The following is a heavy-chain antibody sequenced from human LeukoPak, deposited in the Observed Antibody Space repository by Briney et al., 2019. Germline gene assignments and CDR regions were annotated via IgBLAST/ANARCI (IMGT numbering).Heavy chain of an antibody. CDR2: IKSKTDGGAL. Sequence: GGSLSLYCAASGVTIRNVRMRRVRQAPGQGREWGGSIKSKTDGGALDHPAPVKVSIAISTDDSKITVNLQMNGLKTEDTAVYYCTKYASDRGMADWGQGTLVTVSS. J-gene: IGHJ4*02. CDR1: GVTIRNVR. V-gene: IGHV3-15*01. CDR3: TKYASDRGMAD. D-gene: IGHD5-18*01.